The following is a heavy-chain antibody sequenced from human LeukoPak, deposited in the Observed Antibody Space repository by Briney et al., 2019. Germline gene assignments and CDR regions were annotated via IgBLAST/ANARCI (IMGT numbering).Heavy chain of an antibody. V-gene: IGHV7-4-1*02. CDR1: GYTFTSYA. D-gene: IGHD3-3*01. Sequence: ASVKVSCKASGYTFTSYAMNWVRQAPGQGLEWMGWINTNTGNPTYAQGFTGRFVFSLDTSVSTAYLQISSLKAEDTAVYYCAREAQILIFGVVVVWFDRWGQGTLVTVSS. J-gene: IGHJ5*02. CDR3: AREAQILIFGVVVVWFDR. CDR2: INTNTGNP.